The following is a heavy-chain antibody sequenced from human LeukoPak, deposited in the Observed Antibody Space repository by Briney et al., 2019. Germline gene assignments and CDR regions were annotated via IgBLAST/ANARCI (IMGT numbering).Heavy chain of an antibody. CDR1: GYSFTSYW. CDR3: ARLVGQQWLVPYYFDY. D-gene: IGHD6-19*01. J-gene: IGHJ4*02. CDR2: IYPGDSDT. V-gene: IGHV5-51*01. Sequence: PGESLKISCKGSGYSFTSYWIGWVRQMPGKGLEWMGIIYPGDSDTRYSPSFQGQVTISADKSISTAYLQWSSLKASDTAMYYCARLVGQQWLVPYYFDYWGQGTLVTVSS.